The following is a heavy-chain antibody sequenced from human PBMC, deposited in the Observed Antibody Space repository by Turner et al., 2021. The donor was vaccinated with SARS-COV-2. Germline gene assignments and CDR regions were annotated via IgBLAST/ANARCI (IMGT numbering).Heavy chain of an antibody. Sequence: QVQLVEPGGGVVQPGRSLRLYCAAPGFTFSSYVMHWVSQAPGKGLEWVAVITNDGNNEYYAGSVKGRFTFSRDNSKNALCLQMNCLRAEDTAVYYCAKATLFLTVTTSPDYWGQGTLVTVSS. CDR3: AKATLFLTVTTSPDY. CDR2: ITNDGNNE. D-gene: IGHD4-17*01. J-gene: IGHJ4*02. CDR1: GFTFSSYV. V-gene: IGHV3-30*18.